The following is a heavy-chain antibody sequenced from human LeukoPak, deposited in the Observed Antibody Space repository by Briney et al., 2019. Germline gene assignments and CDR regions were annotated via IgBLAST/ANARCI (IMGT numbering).Heavy chain of an antibody. Sequence: PGGSLRLSCAASGFTFSNYAMSWVRQAPGKGLEWVSAISGSGGTTYYADSVKGRFTISRDNSKNTLYLQMNSLRAEDTAVYYCAKDPTDWLPGYFDYWGQGTLVTVSS. CDR1: GFTFSNYA. CDR3: AKDPTDWLPGYFDY. V-gene: IGHV3-23*01. CDR2: ISGSGGTT. J-gene: IGHJ4*02. D-gene: IGHD3-9*01.